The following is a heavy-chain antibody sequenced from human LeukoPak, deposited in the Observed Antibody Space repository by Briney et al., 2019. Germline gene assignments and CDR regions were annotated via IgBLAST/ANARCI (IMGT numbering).Heavy chain of an antibody. Sequence: GGSLRLSCAASGFTFSSYGMHWVRQAPGKGLEWVAVISYDGSNKYYADSVKGRFTISRDNSKNTLYVQMNSLRAEDTAVYFCAKPHYYDSSGYYDYWGQGTLVTVSS. CDR1: GFTFSSYG. D-gene: IGHD3-22*01. CDR3: AKPHYYDSSGYYDY. V-gene: IGHV3-30*18. CDR2: ISYDGSNK. J-gene: IGHJ4*02.